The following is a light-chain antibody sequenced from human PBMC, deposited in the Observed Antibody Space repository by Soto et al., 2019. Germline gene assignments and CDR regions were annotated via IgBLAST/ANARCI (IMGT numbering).Light chain of an antibody. V-gene: IGKV1-9*01. CDR3: QQLNSYPIT. Sequence: DIQLSQSPSFLSASVGDRVTITCLSSQGISSYLAWYQQKPGKAPKLLIYAASTLQSGVPSRFSGSGSGTEFTLTSCSLQPEEFATYYCQQLNSYPITCGQGTRLENK. CDR1: QGISSY. J-gene: IGKJ5*01. CDR2: AAS.